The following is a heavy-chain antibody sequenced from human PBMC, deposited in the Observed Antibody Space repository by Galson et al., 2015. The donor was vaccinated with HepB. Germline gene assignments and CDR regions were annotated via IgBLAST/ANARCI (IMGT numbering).Heavy chain of an antibody. Sequence: QSGAEVKKPGESLKISCTGSGYSFTSYWIGWVRQMPGKGLEWMGIIYPGDSDTRYSPSFQGQVTISADKSISTAYLQWSSLKASDTAMYYCARFKRGRDDWGYFDLWGRGTLVTVSS. J-gene: IGHJ2*01. CDR2: IYPGDSDT. V-gene: IGHV5-51*01. D-gene: IGHD3-9*01. CDR3: ARFKRGRDDWGYFDL. CDR1: GYSFTSYW.